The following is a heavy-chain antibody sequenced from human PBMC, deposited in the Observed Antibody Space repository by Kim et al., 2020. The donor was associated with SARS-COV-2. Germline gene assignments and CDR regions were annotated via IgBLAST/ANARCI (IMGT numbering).Heavy chain of an antibody. D-gene: IGHD3-16*02. CDR2: IDHSGIT. Sequence: SETLSLTCKVYGGAFSGHYWSWIRQRPGKGLEWVGEIDHSGITTYHPFLESRVTISKDTARNDFSLTLRSVTAADTAVYFCATGLWRSYSSSHYYIYGLDVWSHGTTVIVAS. V-gene: IGHV4-34*01. J-gene: IGHJ6*02. CDR3: ATGLWRSYSSSHYYIYGLDV. CDR1: GGAFSGHY.